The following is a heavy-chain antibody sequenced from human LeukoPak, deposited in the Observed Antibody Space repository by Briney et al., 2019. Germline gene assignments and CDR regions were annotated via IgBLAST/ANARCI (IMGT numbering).Heavy chain of an antibody. V-gene: IGHV3-30-3*01. CDR2: ISYDGSNK. CDR3: AREYSSSWYLMGDY. CDR1: GFTFSSYA. D-gene: IGHD6-13*01. J-gene: IGHJ4*02. Sequence: GGSLRLSCAASGFTFSSYAMHWVRQAPGKGLEWVAVISYDGSNKYYADSVKGRFTISRDNSKNTLYLQMNSLRAEDTAVYYCAREYSSSWYLMGDYWGQGTLVTVSS.